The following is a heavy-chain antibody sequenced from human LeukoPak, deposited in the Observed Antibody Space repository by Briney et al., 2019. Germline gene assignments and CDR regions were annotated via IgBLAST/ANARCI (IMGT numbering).Heavy chain of an antibody. V-gene: IGHV3-23*01. CDR1: GFIFNHDT. J-gene: IGHJ4*02. CDR3: AKDTSIGKYCTNGVCSPFDY. D-gene: IGHD2-8*01. CDR2: ISDSGDYT. Sequence: GGSLRLSCAASGFIFNHDTLNCVRQAPGQGLEWVSVISDSGDYTSYADSVRGRFTISRDNSRNTLYLQLISLRPEDTAVYYCAKDTSIGKYCTNGVCSPFDYWGQGTLVTVSS.